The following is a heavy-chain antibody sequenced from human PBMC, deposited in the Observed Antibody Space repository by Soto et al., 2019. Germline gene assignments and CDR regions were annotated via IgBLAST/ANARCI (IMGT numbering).Heavy chain of an antibody. CDR2: VYYNENT. V-gene: IGHV4-39*01. CDR3: ARRERYYGSPGWFDP. J-gene: IGHJ5*02. CDR1: GGSISSFTYY. Sequence: SETLSLTCSFSGGSISSFTYYWGWIRQPPGKGLEWIGTVYYNENTYYNPSLKSRVTITVDTAKNQFSLNLRSVTAADTAMYFGARRERYYGSPGWFDPWGPGTLVTVSS. D-gene: IGHD3-10*01.